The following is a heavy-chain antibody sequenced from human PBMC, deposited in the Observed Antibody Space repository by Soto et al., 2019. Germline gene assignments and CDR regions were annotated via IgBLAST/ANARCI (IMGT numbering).Heavy chain of an antibody. J-gene: IGHJ4*02. Sequence: PSETLSLTCTVSCGSISSGGYYWSWIRQHPGKGLEWIGYIYYSGSTYYNPSLKSRVTISVDTSKNQFSLKLSSVTAADTAVYYCARESYTMVRGVIDYWGQGTLVTVSS. CDR1: CGSISSGGYY. V-gene: IGHV4-31*03. CDR3: ARESYTMVRGVIDY. D-gene: IGHD3-10*01. CDR2: IYYSGST.